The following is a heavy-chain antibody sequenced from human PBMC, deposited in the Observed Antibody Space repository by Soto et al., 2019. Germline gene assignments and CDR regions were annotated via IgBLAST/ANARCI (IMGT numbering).Heavy chain of an antibody. D-gene: IGHD2-2*01. J-gene: IGHJ4*02. CDR3: GRGGTSTSTGMDY. CDR1: GDTFNNYV. CDR2: IIPIVGKT. Sequence: QVQLVQSGAEVRKPGSSVTVSCETSGDTFNNYVINWVRQAPGQGPEWMGRIIPIVGKTIYAQRFQGRVTITADKATTTVYMDLSSLRVDDTAGYFCGRGGTSTSTGMDYWGQGSLVTVSS. V-gene: IGHV1-69*04.